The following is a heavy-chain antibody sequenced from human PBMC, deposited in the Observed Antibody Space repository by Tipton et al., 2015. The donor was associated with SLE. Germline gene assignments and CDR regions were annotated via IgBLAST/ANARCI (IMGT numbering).Heavy chain of an antibody. CDR1: GGSISSYY. D-gene: IGHD2-21*01. Sequence: TLSLTCTVSGGSISSYYWSWIRQPPGKGLEWIGYIYYSGTTNYNPSLKSRVTISVDTPKNHFSLRLSSVTAADTAVYYCTRGSYYYFDYLGQGTLVTVSP. CDR2: IYYSGTT. J-gene: IGHJ4*02. CDR3: TRGSYYYFDY. V-gene: IGHV4-59*08.